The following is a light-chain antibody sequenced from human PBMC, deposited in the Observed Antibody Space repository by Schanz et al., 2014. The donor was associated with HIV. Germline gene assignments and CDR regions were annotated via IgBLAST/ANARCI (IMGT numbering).Light chain of an antibody. CDR1: SSDVGGYDY. V-gene: IGLV2-14*03. CDR3: SSYTSFGTLV. CDR2: GVA. Sequence: QSALTQPASVSGSPGQSITISCTGDSSDVGGYDYVSWYQQRPGKAPKLVISGVANRPSGVSHRFSGSKSGNTASLTISGLQADDEAHYYCSSYTSFGTLVFGGGTKLTVL. J-gene: IGLJ3*02.